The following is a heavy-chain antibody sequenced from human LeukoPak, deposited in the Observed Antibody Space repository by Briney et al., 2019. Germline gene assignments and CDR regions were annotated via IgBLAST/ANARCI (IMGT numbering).Heavy chain of an antibody. CDR2: ILPILGIA. D-gene: IGHD3-22*01. J-gene: IGHJ4*02. V-gene: IGHV1-69*04. CDR1: GGTFSSYA. Sequence: SVKVSCKASGGTFSSYAISWVRQAPGQGLEWMGRILPILGIANYAQKFQGRVTITADKSTSTAYMELSSLRSEDTAVYYCARESPSYYDSSGYYRDWGQGTLVTVSS. CDR3: ARESPSYYDSSGYYRD.